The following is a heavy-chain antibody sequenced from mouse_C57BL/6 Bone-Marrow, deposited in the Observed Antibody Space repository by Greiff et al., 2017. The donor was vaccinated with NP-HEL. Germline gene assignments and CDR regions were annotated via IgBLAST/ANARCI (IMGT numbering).Heavy chain of an antibody. CDR1: GYTFTSYW. J-gene: IGHJ2*01. Sequence: QVQLQQPGAELVKPGASVKMSCKASGYTFTSYWITWVKQRPGQGLEWIGDIYPGSGSTNYNEKFKSKATLTVDTSSSTAYMQLSSLTSEDSAVYYCARFGTTVVAPHYFDYRGQGTTLTVSS. D-gene: IGHD1-1*01. CDR3: ARFGTTVVAPHYFDY. V-gene: IGHV1-55*01. CDR2: IYPGSGST.